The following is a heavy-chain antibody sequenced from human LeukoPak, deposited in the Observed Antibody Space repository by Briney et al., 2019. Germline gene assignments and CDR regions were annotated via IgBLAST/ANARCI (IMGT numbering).Heavy chain of an antibody. V-gene: IGHV3-7*05. D-gene: IGHD3-22*01. CDR1: GFTFSTYY. J-gene: IGHJ4*02. CDR3: ARGGYHDSSGRNFDY. Sequence: GGSLRLSCAVSGFTFSTYYMSWVRQGPGKGLEWVAKIKQDGSEKYYVDSVKGRFTISRDNAKSSLFLQMNSLRAEDTAVYYCARGGYHDSSGRNFDYWGQGTLVTVSS. CDR2: IKQDGSEK.